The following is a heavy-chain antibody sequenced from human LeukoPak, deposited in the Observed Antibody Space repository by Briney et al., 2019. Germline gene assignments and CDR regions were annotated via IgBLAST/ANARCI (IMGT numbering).Heavy chain of an antibody. CDR3: ARVKPIYCGGDCRFDY. V-gene: IGHV1-18*01. J-gene: IGHJ4*02. Sequence: ASAKVSCKASGYTFTSYGISWVRQAPGQGLEWMGWISAYNGNTNYAQKLQGRVTMTTDTSTSTAYMELRSLRSDDTAVYYCARVKPIYCGGDCRFDYWGQGTLVTVSS. D-gene: IGHD2-21*02. CDR2: ISAYNGNT. CDR1: GYTFTSYG.